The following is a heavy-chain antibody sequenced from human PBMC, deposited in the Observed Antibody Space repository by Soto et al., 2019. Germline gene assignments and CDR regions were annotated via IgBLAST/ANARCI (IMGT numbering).Heavy chain of an antibody. V-gene: IGHV1-69*01. CDR2: IIPNIATA. D-gene: IGHD2-2*01. J-gene: IGHJ6*02. CDR3: AREVSADKRSYYYSGLDV. Sequence: QVQLVQSGAEVKKPGSSVKVSCQASGDTFTSHAINWVRQAPVQGLEWMGGIIPNIATANYAQKFQDRVTITADESTSTDYMQLRSMRSEDTDVYYCAREVSADKRSYYYSGLDVCGQGTTVIVS. CDR1: GDTFTSHA.